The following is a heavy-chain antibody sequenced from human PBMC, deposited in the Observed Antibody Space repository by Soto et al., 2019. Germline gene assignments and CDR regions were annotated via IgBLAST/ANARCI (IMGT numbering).Heavy chain of an antibody. D-gene: IGHD2-21*02. CDR1: GYSISSSNW. CDR2: IYYSGTT. V-gene: IGHV4-28*01. CDR3: ARHPWGGDLFFQH. Sequence: SETLSLTCAVSGYSISSSNWWVWIRQPPGKGLEWIGYIYYSGTTYYNPSLKSRVTISVDTSKNQFSLKLSSVTAADTAVYYCARHPWGGDLFFQHWGQGTLVTVSS. J-gene: IGHJ1*01.